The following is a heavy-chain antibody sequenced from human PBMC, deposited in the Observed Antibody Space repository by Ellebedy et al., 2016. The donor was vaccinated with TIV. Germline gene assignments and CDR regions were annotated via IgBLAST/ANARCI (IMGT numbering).Heavy chain of an antibody. CDR2: IYHSGNF. Sequence: SETLSLXXTVSGDSITSGAYSWNWIRQPPGQGLEWIGYIYHSGNFYYNPSLKSRATISVDRSKNQFSLWLDDVTVADTAVYFCARDAIIASGLGRDYYYGMDVWGQGTTVTVSS. D-gene: IGHD2/OR15-2a*01. CDR3: ARDAIIASGLGRDYYYGMDV. J-gene: IGHJ6*02. V-gene: IGHV4-30-2*01. CDR1: GDSITSGAYS.